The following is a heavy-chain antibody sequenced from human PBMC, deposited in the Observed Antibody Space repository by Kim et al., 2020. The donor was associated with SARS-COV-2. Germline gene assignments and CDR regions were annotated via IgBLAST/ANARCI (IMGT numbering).Heavy chain of an antibody. Sequence: GGSLRLSCAASGFTFDDYAMHWVRQAPGKGLEWVSGISWNSGSIGYADSVKGRFTISRDNAKNSLYLQMNSLRAEDTALYYCAKDIHYDILTGHGTSHGMGVWGQGTTVTVSS. CDR1: GFTFDDYA. D-gene: IGHD3-9*01. V-gene: IGHV3-9*01. J-gene: IGHJ6*02. CDR2: ISWNSGSI. CDR3: AKDIHYDILTGHGTSHGMGV.